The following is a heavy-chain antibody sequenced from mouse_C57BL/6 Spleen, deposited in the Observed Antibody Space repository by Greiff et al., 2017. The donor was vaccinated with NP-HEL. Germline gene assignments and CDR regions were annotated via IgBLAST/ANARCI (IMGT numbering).Heavy chain of an antibody. CDR1: GYTFTSYW. V-gene: IGHV1-52*01. Sequence: VQLQQPGAELVRPGSSVKLSCKASGYTFTSYWMHWVKQRPIQGLEWIGNIDPSDSETHYNQKFKDKATLTVDKSSSTAYMQLSSLTSEDSAVYYCARSWYDYDGYAMDYWGQGTSVTVSS. J-gene: IGHJ4*01. CDR3: ARSWYDYDGYAMDY. D-gene: IGHD2-4*01. CDR2: IDPSDSET.